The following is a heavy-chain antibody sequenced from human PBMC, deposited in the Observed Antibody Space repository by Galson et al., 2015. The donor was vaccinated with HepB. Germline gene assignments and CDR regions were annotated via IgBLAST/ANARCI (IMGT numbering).Heavy chain of an antibody. Sequence: SLRLSCAASGFTFSSYSMSWVRQAPGKGLEWVSSISSSSSYIYYADSVKGRFTISRDNAKNSLYLQMNSLRAEDTAVYYCARDRGRIAVDDAFDIWGQGTMVTVSS. CDR3: ARDRGRIAVDDAFDI. V-gene: IGHV3-21*01. J-gene: IGHJ3*02. D-gene: IGHD6-19*01. CDR2: ISSSSSYI. CDR1: GFTFSSYS.